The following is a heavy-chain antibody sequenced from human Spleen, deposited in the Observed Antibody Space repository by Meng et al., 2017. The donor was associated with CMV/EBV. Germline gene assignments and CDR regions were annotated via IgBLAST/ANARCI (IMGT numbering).Heavy chain of an antibody. CDR2: INPYSGAT. J-gene: IGHJ6*02. Sequence: ASVKVSCKASGYLFTGYYMHWVRQAPGQGLEWMGWINPYSGATNYAQNFQGRVTMTRDTSISTAYMELSRLRSDDTAVYYCARGRIAVVYDVVYYHYGMDVWGQGTTVTVSS. CDR1: GYLFTGYY. CDR3: ARGRIAVVYDVVYYHYGMDV. D-gene: IGHD6-19*01. V-gene: IGHV1-2*02.